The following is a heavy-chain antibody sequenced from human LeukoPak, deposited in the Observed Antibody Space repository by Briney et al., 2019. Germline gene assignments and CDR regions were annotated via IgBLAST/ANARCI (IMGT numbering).Heavy chain of an antibody. CDR2: ISSSGSTI. CDR1: GFMFSSSE. CDR3: ARGIAARGRLDY. J-gene: IGHJ4*02. V-gene: IGHV3-48*03. D-gene: IGHD6-6*01. Sequence: PVGSLRLSCAASGFMFSSSEMTWVRQGPGMGLEWVSYISSSGSTIYYADSVKGRFTISRDNAKDSLYLQMNSLRAEDTAVYYCARGIAARGRLDYWGQGTLVTVSS.